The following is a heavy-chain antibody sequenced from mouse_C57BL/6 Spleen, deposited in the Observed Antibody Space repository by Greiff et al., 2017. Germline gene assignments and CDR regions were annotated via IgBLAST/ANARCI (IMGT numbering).Heavy chain of an antibody. CDR2: INPSNGGT. J-gene: IGHJ2*01. V-gene: IGHV1-53*01. CDR1: GYTFTSYW. CDR3: ERPGYYDF. Sequence: VQLQQPGTELVKPGASVKLSCKASGYTFTSYWMHWVKQRPGQGLEWIGNINPSNGGTNYNEKFKSKATLPVDKSYSTAYKQLSSLPSEYPAVYDGERPGYYDFWGQGTTRTVSS.